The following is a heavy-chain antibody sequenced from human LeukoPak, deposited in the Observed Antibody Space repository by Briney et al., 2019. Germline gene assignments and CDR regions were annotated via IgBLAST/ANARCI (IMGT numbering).Heavy chain of an antibody. CDR2: INPGGANT. Sequence: ASVKVSCKASGYTFTNYYIHWVRQAPGQGLEWMGLINPGGANTNYAQNFRGRVTMTRDTSTSTVYMELRSLRSEDTAIYYCARIRDGYNDAYDIWGQGTVVTVPS. D-gene: IGHD5-24*01. CDR1: GYTFTNYY. V-gene: IGHV1-46*01. J-gene: IGHJ3*02. CDR3: ARIRDGYNDAYDI.